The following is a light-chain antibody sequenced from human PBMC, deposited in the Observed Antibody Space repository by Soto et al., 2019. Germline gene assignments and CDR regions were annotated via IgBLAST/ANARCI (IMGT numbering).Light chain of an antibody. Sequence: QMTQSPSSLSASMGDRVSITCRASQSIGTDLNWYQQKPGKAPKLLIYGASTLQGGVPSRFSGSVSGTEFTLTISSLQPGDLATYFCQQTYSTPWTFGQGTKVDI. J-gene: IGKJ1*01. CDR1: QSIGTD. CDR3: QQTYSTPWT. V-gene: IGKV1-39*01. CDR2: GAS.